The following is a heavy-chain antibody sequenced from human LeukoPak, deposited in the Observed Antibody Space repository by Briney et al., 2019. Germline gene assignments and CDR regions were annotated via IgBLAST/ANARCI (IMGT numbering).Heavy chain of an antibody. V-gene: IGHV4-34*01. CDR2: INHSGST. Sequence: KPSETLSLTCAVYGGSFSGYYWSWIRQPPGKGLEWIGEINHSGSTNYNPSLKSRVTISVDTSKNQFSLKLSSVTAADTAVYYCARGPGDWFDPWGQGTLVTVSS. CDR3: ARGPGDWFDP. J-gene: IGHJ5*02. CDR1: GGSFSGYY.